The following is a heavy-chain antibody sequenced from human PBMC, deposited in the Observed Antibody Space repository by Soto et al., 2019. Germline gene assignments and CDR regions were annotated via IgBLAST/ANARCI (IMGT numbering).Heavy chain of an antibody. D-gene: IGHD6-19*01. J-gene: IGHJ4*02. CDR1: GGSISSSNW. V-gene: IGHV4-4*02. Sequence: PSETLSLTCAVSGGSISSSNWWSWVRRPPGKGLEWLGEVYHRGSTHISTPVQGRVTIAVDKSESRCSLRLCSVAGADMVVYHWARVAVVGTRVECWGQGTRGTVSS. CDR2: VYHRGST. CDR3: ARVAVVGTRVEC.